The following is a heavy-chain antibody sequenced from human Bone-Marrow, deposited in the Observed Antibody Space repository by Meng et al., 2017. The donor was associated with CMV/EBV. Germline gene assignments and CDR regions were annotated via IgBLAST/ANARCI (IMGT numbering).Heavy chain of an antibody. D-gene: IGHD1-7*01. Sequence: ASEKVSCKASGYIFTKYYLHWVRQAPGQGLEWIGVIDPNVGSTVYAQKFQGRVTVTRDTSTSTLYMEMNSLRSEDTAFYYCARLGPGTKDYWGQGTLVTVSS. CDR3: ARLGPGTKDY. J-gene: IGHJ4*02. V-gene: IGHV1-46*01. CDR2: IDPNVGST. CDR1: GYIFTKYY.